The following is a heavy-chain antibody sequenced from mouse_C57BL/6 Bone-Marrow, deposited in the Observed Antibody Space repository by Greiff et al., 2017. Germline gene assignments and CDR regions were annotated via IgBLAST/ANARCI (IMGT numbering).Heavy chain of an antibody. CDR3: VREDYYGQWVYYAMDY. CDR2: IRSKSNNYAT. V-gene: IGHV10-1*01. Sequence: EVQLVESGGGLVQPKGSLKLSCAASGFSFNTYAMNWVRQAPGKGLEWVARIRSKSNNYATYYADSVKDRFTISRDDSESMLYLQMNNLKTEDTAMYYCVREDYYGQWVYYAMDYWGQGTSVTVSS. J-gene: IGHJ4*01. CDR1: GFSFNTYA. D-gene: IGHD1-2*01.